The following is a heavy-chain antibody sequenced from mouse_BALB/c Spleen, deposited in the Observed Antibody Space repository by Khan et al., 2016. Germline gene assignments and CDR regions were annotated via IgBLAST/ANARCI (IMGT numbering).Heavy chain of an antibody. J-gene: IGHJ4*01. CDR1: GFTFSNYW. Sequence: QLEESGGGLVQPGGSMKLSCVASGFTFSNYWMNWVRQSPEKGLEWVAEIRLKSNNYATHYAESVKGRFTISRDDSKSSVYLQMNNLRAEDTGIYYCTRPGNYAMDYWGQGTSVTVSS. D-gene: IGHD1-1*02. CDR3: TRPGNYAMDY. V-gene: IGHV6-6*02. CDR2: IRLKSNNYAT.